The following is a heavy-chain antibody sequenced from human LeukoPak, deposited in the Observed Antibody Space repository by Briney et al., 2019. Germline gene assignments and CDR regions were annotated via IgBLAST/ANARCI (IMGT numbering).Heavy chain of an antibody. V-gene: IGHV3-74*01. CDR1: GFTFSSYW. Sequence: PGGSLRLSCAASGFTFSSYWMHWVRQAPGKRLVWVSRINSDGSSTSYAESVKGRFTISRDNAKNTLYQQMNSLRAQNTAVYYCARAHSSGWYYYFDYWGQGTLVTVSS. CDR3: ARAHSSGWYYYFDY. J-gene: IGHJ4*02. CDR2: INSDGSST. D-gene: IGHD6-19*01.